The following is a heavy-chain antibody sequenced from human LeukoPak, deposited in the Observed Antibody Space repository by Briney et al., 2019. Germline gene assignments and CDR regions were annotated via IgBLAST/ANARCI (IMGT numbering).Heavy chain of an antibody. CDR1: SDSLSSYY. V-gene: IGHV4-59*01. CDR3: ARGALNWGYFDL. D-gene: IGHD7-27*01. Sequence: PSETLSLTCTVSSDSLSSYYWTWIRQPPGKGLEWIGYIYYSGISNYNPSLKSRVSISVATSKSQFSLKLNSVTAADTAVYYCARGALNWGYFDLWGSGTLVTVSS. J-gene: IGHJ2*01. CDR2: IYYSGIS.